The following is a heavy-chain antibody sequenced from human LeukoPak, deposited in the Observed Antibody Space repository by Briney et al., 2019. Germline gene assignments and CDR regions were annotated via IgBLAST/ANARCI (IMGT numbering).Heavy chain of an antibody. CDR2: IWYDGSNK. J-gene: IGHJ3*02. V-gene: IGHV3-33*06. D-gene: IGHD4-17*01. Sequence: GGSLRLSCAASGFTFSSYGMHWVRQAPGKGLEWVAVIWYDGSNKYYADSVKGRFTISRDNSKNTLYLQMNSLRAEDTAVYYCAKDSTEVTTHAFDIWGQGTMVTVSS. CDR1: GFTFSSYG. CDR3: AKDSTEVTTHAFDI.